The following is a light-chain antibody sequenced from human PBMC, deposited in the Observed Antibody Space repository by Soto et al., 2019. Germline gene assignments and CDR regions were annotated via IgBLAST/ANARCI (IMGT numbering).Light chain of an antibody. V-gene: IGKV1-39*01. Sequence: DIQMTQSPSSLSASVGDTVTITCRASQSIGKHLNWYQQKPGKAPKFLIYSVSSLQSGVPSRFSGSGSGTDFTLPINSLPPEDFATYYCQQGYSSAITVGQGTRLE. CDR1: QSIGKH. CDR3: QQGYSSAIT. CDR2: SVS. J-gene: IGKJ5*01.